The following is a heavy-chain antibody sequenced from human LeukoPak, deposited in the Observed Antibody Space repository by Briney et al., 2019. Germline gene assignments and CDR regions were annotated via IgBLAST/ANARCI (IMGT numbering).Heavy chain of an antibody. D-gene: IGHD6-13*01. CDR3: AKKSIMGDSSTWYYFDY. V-gene: IGHV3-20*04. CDR2: INWNGGST. J-gene: IGHJ4*02. Sequence: TGGSLRLSCAASGFTFDDYGMSWVRQAPGKGLEWVSGINWNGGSTGYADSVKGRFTISRDNAKNTLYLQMNSLRAEDTAVYYCAKKSIMGDSSTWYYFDYWGQGTLVTVSS. CDR1: GFTFDDYG.